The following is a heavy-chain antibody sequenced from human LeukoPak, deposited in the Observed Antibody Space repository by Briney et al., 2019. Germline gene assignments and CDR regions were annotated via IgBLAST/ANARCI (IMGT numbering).Heavy chain of an antibody. CDR1: GGSISSYY. J-gene: IGHJ4*02. V-gene: IGHV4-4*09. CDR2: IYTSGST. CDR3: ARARSSGWYGY. D-gene: IGHD6-19*01. Sequence: SETLSLTCTVSGGSISSYYWSWIRQPPGKELEWIGYIYTSGSTNYNPSLKSRVTISVDTSKNQFSLKLSSVTAADTAVYYCARARSSGWYGYWGQGTLVTVSS.